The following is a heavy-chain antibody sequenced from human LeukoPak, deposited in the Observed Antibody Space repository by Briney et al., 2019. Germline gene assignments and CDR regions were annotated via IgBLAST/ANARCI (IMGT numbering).Heavy chain of an antibody. J-gene: IGHJ4*02. CDR3: ARGRYYYGSGSYYNPPNY. CDR2: IYYSGST. CDR1: GGSISSGGYY. D-gene: IGHD3-10*01. Sequence: SETLSLTCTVSGGSISSGGYYWSWIRQHPGKGLEWIGYIYYSGSTYYNPSLKSRVTISVDTSKNQFSLKLSSVTAADTAVYYCARGRYYYGSGSYYNPPNYWGQGTLVTVS. V-gene: IGHV4-31*03.